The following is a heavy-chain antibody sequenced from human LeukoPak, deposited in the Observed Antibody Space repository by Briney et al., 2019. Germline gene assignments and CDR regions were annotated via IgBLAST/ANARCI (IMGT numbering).Heavy chain of an antibody. V-gene: IGHV3-11*01. CDR3: AGSYSSGWSL. D-gene: IGHD6-19*01. J-gene: IGHJ4*02. Sequence: GGSLRLSCAASGFTFSTYAMSWIRQAPGKGLEWVSYISSSGSTIYYADSVKGRFTISRDNAKNSLYLQMNSLRAEDTAVYYCAGSYSSGWSLWGQGTLVTVSS. CDR2: ISSSGSTI. CDR1: GFTFSTYA.